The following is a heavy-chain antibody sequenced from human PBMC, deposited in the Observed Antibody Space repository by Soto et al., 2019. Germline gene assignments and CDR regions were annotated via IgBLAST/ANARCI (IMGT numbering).Heavy chain of an antibody. CDR3: ATAVAGTSNAFDI. D-gene: IGHD6-19*01. CDR1: GYTFTGYY. V-gene: IGHV1-8*02. J-gene: IGHJ3*02. Sequence: ASVKVSCKASGYTFTGYYIHWVRQAPGQGLEWMGWMNPNSGNTGYAQKFQGRITMTRNTSISTAYMELSSLRSEDTAVYYCATAVAGTSNAFDIWGQGTMVTVSS. CDR2: MNPNSGNT.